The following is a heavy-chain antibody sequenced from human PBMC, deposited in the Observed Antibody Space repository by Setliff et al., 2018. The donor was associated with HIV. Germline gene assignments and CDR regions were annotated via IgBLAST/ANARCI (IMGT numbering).Heavy chain of an antibody. CDR2: IYYSGST. D-gene: IGHD2-2*01. J-gene: IGHJ6*03. CDR1: GGSISSSSYY. Sequence: SETLSLTCTVSGGSISSSSYYWGWIRQPPGKGLEWIGSIYYSGSTYYNPSLKSRVTISVDTSKNQFSLKLSSVTAADTAVYYCASEGSSTSFLRLYYYYDCMDVWGKGTTVTVSS. CDR3: ASEGSSTSFLRLYYYYDCMDV. V-gene: IGHV4-39*01.